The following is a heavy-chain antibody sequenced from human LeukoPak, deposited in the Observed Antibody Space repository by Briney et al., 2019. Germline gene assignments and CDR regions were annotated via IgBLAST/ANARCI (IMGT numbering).Heavy chain of an antibody. CDR2: IKHSGST. CDR1: GGSFSGYY. D-gene: IGHD6-13*01. CDR3: ARGKLQAPAGRPWFDP. Sequence: PSETLSLTCAVYGGSFSGYYWSWIRQPPGKGLEWIGEIKHSGSTNYNPSLKSRVTISVDTSKNQFSLRLSSVTAADTAVYYCARGKLQAPAGRPWFDPWGQGTLVTVSS. J-gene: IGHJ5*02. V-gene: IGHV4-34*01.